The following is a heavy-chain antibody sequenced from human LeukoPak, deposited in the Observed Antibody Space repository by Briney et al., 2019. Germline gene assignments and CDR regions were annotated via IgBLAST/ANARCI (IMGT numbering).Heavy chain of an antibody. CDR3: ARQDIVAAAKRFDP. CDR2: IYYSGST. Sequence: SETLSLTCTVSGGSIISSSYYWGWIRQPPGKGLEWIGSIYYSGSTYYNPSLKSRVTISVDTSKNQFSLKLSSVTAADTAVYYCARQDIVAAAKRFDPWGQGTLVTVSS. CDR1: GGSIISSSYY. D-gene: IGHD6-13*01. V-gene: IGHV4-39*01. J-gene: IGHJ5*02.